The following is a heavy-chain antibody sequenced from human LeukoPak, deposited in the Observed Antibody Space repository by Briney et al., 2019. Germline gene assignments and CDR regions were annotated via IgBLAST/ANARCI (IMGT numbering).Heavy chain of an antibody. D-gene: IGHD6-13*01. Sequence: GGSLRLSCAASGFTPSSYWMHWVRQAPGKGLVWVSRINSDGSTTNYADSVQARFSISRDNAKNTLYLQMNSLRAEDTAVYYCARGSSGYSTTWGQETLVTVSS. CDR3: ARGSSGYSTT. J-gene: IGHJ5*02. V-gene: IGHV3-74*01. CDR2: INSDGSTT. CDR1: GFTPSSYW.